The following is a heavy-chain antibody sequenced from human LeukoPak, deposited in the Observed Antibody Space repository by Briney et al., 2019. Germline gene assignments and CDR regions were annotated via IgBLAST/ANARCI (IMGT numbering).Heavy chain of an antibody. Sequence: VASVTVSCRASGYTFTSYYMHWVRQAPGQGLEWMGIINPSGGSTSYAQKFQGRVTMTRDTSTSTVYMELSSLRSEDTAVYYCARAPTGGGSGYFTYFDYWGQGTLVTVSS. CDR3: ARAPTGGGSGYFTYFDY. V-gene: IGHV1-46*01. D-gene: IGHD3-22*01. CDR1: GYTFTSYY. J-gene: IGHJ4*02. CDR2: INPSGGST.